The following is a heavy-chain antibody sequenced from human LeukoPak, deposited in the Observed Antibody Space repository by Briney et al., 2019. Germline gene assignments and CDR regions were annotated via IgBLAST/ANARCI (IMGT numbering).Heavy chain of an antibody. Sequence: ASVKVSCTASGYTFSSNAINWVRQAPGQGLEWMGWIDTNTGNPTYAQGFTGQFVFSLDTSVSTAYLQISSLKAEDTAEYFCARGYDSSGYFSDWGQGTLVTVSS. D-gene: IGHD3-22*01. CDR2: IDTNTGNP. J-gene: IGHJ4*02. CDR1: GYTFSSNA. CDR3: ARGYDSSGYFSD. V-gene: IGHV7-4-1*02.